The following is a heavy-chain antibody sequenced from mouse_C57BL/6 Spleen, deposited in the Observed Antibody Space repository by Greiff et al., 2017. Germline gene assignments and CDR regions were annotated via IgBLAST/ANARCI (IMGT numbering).Heavy chain of an antibody. D-gene: IGHD2-4*01. CDR3: TRRYDYGAMDY. Sequence: EVQLVESGGGLVKPGGSLKLSCAASGFTFSSYAMSWVRQTPDKRLEWVATISDGGSYTYYPDNVKGRFTISRDNAKNNLYLQMSHLKSEDTAMYYCTRRYDYGAMDYWGQGASVTVSS. CDR2: ISDGGSYT. CDR1: GFTFSSYA. V-gene: IGHV5-4*01. J-gene: IGHJ4*01.